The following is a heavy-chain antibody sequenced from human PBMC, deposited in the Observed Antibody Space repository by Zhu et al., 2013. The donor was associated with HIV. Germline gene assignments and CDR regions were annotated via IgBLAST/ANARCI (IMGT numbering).Heavy chain of an antibody. J-gene: IGHJ4*02. Sequence: QVQLQESGPGLVKPSETLSLTCAVSGYSISSGYYWGWIRQPPGKGLEWIGSIYHSGSTYYNPSLKSRVTISVDTSKNQFSLKLSSVTAADTAVYYCAVRMDQGVIIPITYYFDYWGQGTLVTVSS. V-gene: IGHV4-38-2*01. D-gene: IGHD3-10*01. CDR2: IYHSGST. CDR1: GYSISSGYY. CDR3: AVRMDQGVIIPITYYFDY.